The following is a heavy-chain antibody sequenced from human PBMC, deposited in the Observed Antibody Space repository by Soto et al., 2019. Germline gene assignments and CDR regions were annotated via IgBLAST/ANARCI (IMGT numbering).Heavy chain of an antibody. J-gene: IGHJ4*01. CDR2: ISWNSGSI. Sequence: PGGSLRLSCAASGFTFDDYAMHWVRQAPGKGLEWVSGISWNSGSIGYADSVKGRFTISRDNAKNSLYLQMNSLRAEDTALYYCAKAAFHYDFGRGDLHCGHGTLVTV. D-gene: IGHD3-3*01. V-gene: IGHV3-9*01. CDR3: AKAAFHYDFGRGDLH. CDR1: GFTFDDYA.